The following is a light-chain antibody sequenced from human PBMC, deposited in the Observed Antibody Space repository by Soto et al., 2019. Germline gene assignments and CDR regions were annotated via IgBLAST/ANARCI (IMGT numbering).Light chain of an antibody. CDR3: QSYDSSLSGSEV. CDR1: SSNIGAGYD. Sequence: QPVLTQPPSVSGAPGQRVTISCTGSSSNIGAGYDVHWYQQLPGTAPKLLIYGNGNRPSGVPDRFSGSKSGTSASLAITGLQAEEEADYYCQSYDSSLSGSEVFGTGTKGTVL. CDR2: GNG. J-gene: IGLJ1*01. V-gene: IGLV1-40*01.